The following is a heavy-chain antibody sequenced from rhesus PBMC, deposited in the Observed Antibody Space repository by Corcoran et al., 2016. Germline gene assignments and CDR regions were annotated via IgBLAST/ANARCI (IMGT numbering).Heavy chain of an antibody. V-gene: IGHV4-169*02. Sequence: QLQLQESGPGLVKPSETLSVTSAVSGGSISSSYWSWIRSAPGKGLEWIWYIYGSGSSTNYHPSLKIRVTLSVVTSKNQFSLKLSSVTAADTAVYYCVRDPDGYFDYWGQGVLVTVSS. J-gene: IGHJ4*01. CDR1: GGSISSSY. CDR2: IYGSGSST. CDR3: VRDPDGYFDY.